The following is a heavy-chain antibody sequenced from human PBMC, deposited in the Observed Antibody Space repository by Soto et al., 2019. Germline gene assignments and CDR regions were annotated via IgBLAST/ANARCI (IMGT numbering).Heavy chain of an antibody. V-gene: IGHV3-21*01. CDR3: ASETGSYSWTDGLMDV. CDR2: IDTSSTYM. Sequence: EVQLVESGGGLVKPGGSLRLSCAASGFTFSSFTMKWVRQAPGKGLEWVSSIDTSSTYMFYADSVTGRFTISRDNAKKSVYLQMNRLRAEDTAVYYCASETGSYSWTDGLMDVWGQGTTVTVSS. J-gene: IGHJ6*02. D-gene: IGHD1-20*01. CDR1: GFTFSSFT.